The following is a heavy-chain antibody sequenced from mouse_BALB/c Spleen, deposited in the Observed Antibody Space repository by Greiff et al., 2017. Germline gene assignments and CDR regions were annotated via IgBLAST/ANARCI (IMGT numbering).Heavy chain of an antibody. V-gene: IGHV1S56*01. CDR3: ARDGNYPMDY. J-gene: IGHJ4*01. CDR2: IYPGNVNT. D-gene: IGHD2-1*01. CDR1: GYTFTSYY. Sequence: VKLQESGPELVKPGASVRISCKASGYTFTSYYIHWVKQRPGQGLEWIGWIYPGNVNTKYNEKFKGKATLTADKSSSTAYMQLSSLTSEDSAVYFCARDGNYPMDYWGQGTSVTVSS.